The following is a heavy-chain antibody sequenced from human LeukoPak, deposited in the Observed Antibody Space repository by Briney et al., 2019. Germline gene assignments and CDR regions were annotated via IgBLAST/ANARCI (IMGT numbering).Heavy chain of an antibody. CDR2: ISGSGGST. CDR3: AKGGGYYYDSSGYCDY. V-gene: IGHV3-23*01. Sequence: GGSLRLSCAASGYTFSSYGMSWVRQAPGKGLEWVSAISGSGGSTYYADSVKGRFTISRDNSKNTLYLQMNSLRAEDTAVYYCAKGGGYYYDSSGYCDYWGQGTLVTVSS. D-gene: IGHD3-22*01. J-gene: IGHJ4*02. CDR1: GYTFSSYG.